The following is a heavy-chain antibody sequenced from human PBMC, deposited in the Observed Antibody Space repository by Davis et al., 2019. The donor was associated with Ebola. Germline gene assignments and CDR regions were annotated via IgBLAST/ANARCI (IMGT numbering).Heavy chain of an antibody. J-gene: IGHJ4*02. CDR3: ARDDRIQLYAFDY. CDR1: GFTFSSYG. D-gene: IGHD5-18*01. Sequence: PGGSLRLSCAASGFTFSSYGMHWVRQAPGKGLEWVAVIWYDGSNKYYADSVKGRFTISRDNSKNTLYLQMNSLRAEDTAVYYCARDDRIQLYAFDYWGQGTLVTVSS. CDR2: IWYDGSNK. V-gene: IGHV3-33*01.